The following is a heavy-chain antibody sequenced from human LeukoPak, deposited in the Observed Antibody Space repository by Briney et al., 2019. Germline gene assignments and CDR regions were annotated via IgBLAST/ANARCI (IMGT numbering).Heavy chain of an antibody. J-gene: IGHJ5*02. CDR2: IYSSGDT. D-gene: IGHD5-18*01. CDR1: GGSISSYY. V-gene: IGHV4-4*07. CDR3: AGYSYGRLDL. Sequence: PSETLSLTCTVSGGSISSYYWSWIRQPAGKGLEWIWRIYSSGDTNYNPSLKSRVTMSVDTSKNHFSLRLSSVTAADTAVYHCAGYSYGRLDLWGQGTLVTVSS.